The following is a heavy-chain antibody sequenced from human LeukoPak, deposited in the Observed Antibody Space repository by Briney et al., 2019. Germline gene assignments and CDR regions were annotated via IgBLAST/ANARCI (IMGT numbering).Heavy chain of an antibody. CDR3: ARDVSRYYDSTSNYGDAYFHY. V-gene: IGHV1-69*06. Sequence: SVKVSSKTSLGTFISYAISGVRQAPGQGLEWMGGIIPIFVTAKYAHKCQGTVTITADKSTRTAYMELSSLRSEDTAVYYCARDVSRYYDSTSNYGDAYFHYWGQGTLVPVPS. D-gene: IGHD3-22*01. J-gene: IGHJ4*02. CDR2: IIPIFVTA. CDR1: LGTFISYA.